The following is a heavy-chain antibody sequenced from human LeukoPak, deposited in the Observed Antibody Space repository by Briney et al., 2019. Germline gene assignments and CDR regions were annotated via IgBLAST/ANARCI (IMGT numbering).Heavy chain of an antibody. D-gene: IGHD1-26*01. J-gene: IGHJ6*02. CDR1: GGTFSSYA. Sequence: ASVKVSCKASGGTFSSYAISWVRQAPGQGLEWMGRIIPILGIANYAQKFQGRVTITADKSTSTAYMELSSLRSEDTAVYYCAREGYSGYSMDVWGQGTTVTVSS. CDR2: IIPILGIA. V-gene: IGHV1-69*04. CDR3: AREGYSGYSMDV.